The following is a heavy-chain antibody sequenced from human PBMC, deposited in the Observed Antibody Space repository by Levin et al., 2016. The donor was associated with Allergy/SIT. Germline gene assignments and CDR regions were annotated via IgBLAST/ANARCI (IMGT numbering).Heavy chain of an antibody. J-gene: IGHJ5*02. V-gene: IGHV4-59*01. CDR1: GGSISSYY. CDR3: ARGGGRQRWEFWFDP. CDR2: IFYTGST. Sequence: SETLSLTCTVSGGSISSYYWSWIRQSPGKGLEWIGYIFYTGSTNYNPSLQSRVTISVDTPNNQFSLNLTSVTAADTAVYYCARGGGRQRWEFWFDPWGQGTPVTVSS. D-gene: IGHD3-10*01.